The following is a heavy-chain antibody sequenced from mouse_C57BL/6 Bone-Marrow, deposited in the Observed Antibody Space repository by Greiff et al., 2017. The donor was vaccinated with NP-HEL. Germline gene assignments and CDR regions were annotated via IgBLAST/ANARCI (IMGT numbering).Heavy chain of an antibody. CDR1: GYSFTGYY. CDR3: AREDYYAMDY. V-gene: IGHV1-42*01. Sequence: DVQLQESGPELVKPGASVKISCKASGYSFTGYYMNWVKQSPEKSLEWIGEINPSTGGTTYNQKFKAKATLTVDKSSSTAYMQLKSLTSEDSAVYYCAREDYYAMDYWGQGTSVTVSS. J-gene: IGHJ4*01. CDR2: INPSTGGT.